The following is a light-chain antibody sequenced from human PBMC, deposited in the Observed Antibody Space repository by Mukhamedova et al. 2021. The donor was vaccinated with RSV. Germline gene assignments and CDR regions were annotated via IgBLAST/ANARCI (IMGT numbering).Light chain of an antibody. J-gene: IGKJ2*01. CDR3: QQFISFPPLT. Sequence: WYQRRVHGKPPNLLISDASTLRSGVPSRFSGSGFGTTFTLTISGLQAEDFGTYYCQQFISFPPLTFGGGSKLVIK. CDR2: DAS. V-gene: IGKV1-13*02.